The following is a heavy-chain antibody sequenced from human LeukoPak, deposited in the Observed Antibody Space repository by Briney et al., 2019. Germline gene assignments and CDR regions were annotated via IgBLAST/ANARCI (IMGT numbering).Heavy chain of an antibody. CDR3: AKEVMGARTGQGYFDY. D-gene: IGHD3-16*01. J-gene: IGHJ4*02. CDR2: TYSGPST. CDR1: RFPFKRSP. Sequence: QPGGSPRPTLFGSRFPFKRSPGCQGPQAPGEGLEWVSITYSGPSTYYRDSVKGRFTITRDNSKNTLYLQMNSLRAEDTAVYYCAKEVMGARTGQGYFDYWGQGTLVTVSS. V-gene: IGHV3-53*01.